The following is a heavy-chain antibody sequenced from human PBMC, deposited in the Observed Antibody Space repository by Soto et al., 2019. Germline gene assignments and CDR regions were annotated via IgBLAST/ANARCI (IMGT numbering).Heavy chain of an antibody. CDR3: AAGPLGYCSGGSCYSGYYYGTDV. Sequence: QMQLVQSGPEVKKPGTSVKVSCKASGFTFTRSAVQWMRQARGQRLEWIGWIVVGSGNTNYAQKFQERVTITRDMFTSTAYMELSSLRSEDTAVYYCAAGPLGYCSGGSCYSGYYYGTDVWGQGTTVTVSS. D-gene: IGHD2-15*01. V-gene: IGHV1-58*01. CDR2: IVVGSGNT. CDR1: GFTFTRSA. J-gene: IGHJ6*02.